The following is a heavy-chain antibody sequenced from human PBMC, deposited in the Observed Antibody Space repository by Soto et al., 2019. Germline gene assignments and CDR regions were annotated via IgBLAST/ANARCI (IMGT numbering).Heavy chain of an antibody. D-gene: IGHD3-9*01. J-gene: IGHJ6*03. Sequence: QVQLVQSGAEVKKPGASVKVSCKASGYTFTSYDINWVRQATGQGLEWMGGMNPNSGNKGNAQKFQRRVPLTRNTSISIAYMDLSSLRSEDTAVYYCTRVVTGRIYYYDYIDVWGKGTTVTVSS. CDR1: GYTFTSYD. V-gene: IGHV1-8*01. CDR2: MNPNSGNK. CDR3: TRVVTGRIYYYDYIDV.